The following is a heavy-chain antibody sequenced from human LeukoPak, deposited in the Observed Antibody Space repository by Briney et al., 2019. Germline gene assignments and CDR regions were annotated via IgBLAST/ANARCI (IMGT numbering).Heavy chain of an antibody. Sequence: GASVKVSCKASGYTFTGYHMHWVRQAPGQGLEWMGWINPNSGGTNYAQKFQGRVTMTRDTSISTAYMELSRLRSDDTAVYYCAREIQKNYYGSGSPDYWGQGTLVTVSS. CDR1: GYTFTGYH. V-gene: IGHV1-2*02. CDR3: AREIQKNYYGSGSPDY. D-gene: IGHD3-10*01. CDR2: INPNSGGT. J-gene: IGHJ4*02.